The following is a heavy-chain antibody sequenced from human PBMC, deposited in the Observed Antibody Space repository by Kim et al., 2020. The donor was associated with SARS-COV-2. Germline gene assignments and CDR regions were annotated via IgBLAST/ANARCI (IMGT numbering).Heavy chain of an antibody. Sequence: RYSPSFQGQGTLSADKSISPAYLRWSSLKASDTAMYYCARRVGATSPFDSWGQGTLVTVSS. J-gene: IGHJ4*02. CDR3: ARRVGATSPFDS. V-gene: IGHV5-51*01. D-gene: IGHD1-26*01.